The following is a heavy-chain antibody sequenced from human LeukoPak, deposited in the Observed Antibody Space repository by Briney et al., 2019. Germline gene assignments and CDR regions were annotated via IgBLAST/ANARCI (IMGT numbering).Heavy chain of an antibody. D-gene: IGHD5-12*01. Sequence: ASVKVSCKASGYTFTSYAMHWVRQAPGQRLEWMGWINAGNGNTKYSQEFQGRVTIARDTSASTAYMELSSLRSEDTAVYYCARGYVDIVATMNYYYYYMDVWGKGTTVTVSS. CDR2: INAGNGNT. V-gene: IGHV1-3*03. CDR3: ARGYVDIVATMNYYYYYMDV. J-gene: IGHJ6*03. CDR1: GYTFTSYA.